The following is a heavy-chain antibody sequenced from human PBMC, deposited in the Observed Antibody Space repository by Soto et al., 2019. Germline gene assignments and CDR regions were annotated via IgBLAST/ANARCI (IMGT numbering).Heavy chain of an antibody. CDR2: ISGSGRST. V-gene: IGHV3-23*01. CDR1: GFTFNTYA. Sequence: PGGSLTLSCSASGFTFNTYAMNWARQSPGKGLEWVSSISGSGRSTYYADSVKGRFTISRDNSKNTLYLQMNSLRAEDTAVYYCAKGLLWFGELLPANYYYGMDVWGQGTTVTVSS. D-gene: IGHD3-10*01. CDR3: AKGLLWFGELLPANYYYGMDV. J-gene: IGHJ6*02.